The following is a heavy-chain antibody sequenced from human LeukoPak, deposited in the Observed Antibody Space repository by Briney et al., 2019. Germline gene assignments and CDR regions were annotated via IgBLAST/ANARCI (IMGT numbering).Heavy chain of an antibody. CDR3: TTRFTMVRGVIKDY. CDR1: GFTFSNAW. V-gene: IGHV3-15*01. J-gene: IGHJ4*02. D-gene: IGHD3-10*01. Sequence: GGSLRLSCAASGFTFSNAWMSWVRQAPGKGLEWVGRIKSKTDGGTTDYAAPVKGRFTISRDDSKNTLYLQMNSLKTEDTAVYYCTTRFTMVRGVIKDYWGQGTLATVSS. CDR2: IKSKTDGGTT.